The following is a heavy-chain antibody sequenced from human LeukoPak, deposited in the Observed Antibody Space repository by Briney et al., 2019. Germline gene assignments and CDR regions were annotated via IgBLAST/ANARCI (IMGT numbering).Heavy chain of an antibody. CDR3: ARHRGSSSSPTYYGMDV. CDR1: GGSFSGYY. Sequence: SETLSLTCAVYGGSFSGYYWSWLRQPPGKGLEWIGEINHSGSTNYNPSLKSRVTISVDTSKNQFSLKLSSVTAADTAVYYCARHRGSSSSPTYYGMDVWGQGTTVTVSS. V-gene: IGHV4-34*01. D-gene: IGHD2-2*01. CDR2: INHSGST. J-gene: IGHJ6*02.